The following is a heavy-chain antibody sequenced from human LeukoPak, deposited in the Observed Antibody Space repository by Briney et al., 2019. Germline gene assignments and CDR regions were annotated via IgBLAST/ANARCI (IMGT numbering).Heavy chain of an antibody. J-gene: IGHJ4*02. Sequence: PSETLSLTCTVSGGSISDYYRGWLRQPPGKGLEWIGYFYNSGSFTYNPPLTSRVTISVATSKEQFSLKVNSVTAADTAVYYFTRGAGWLIDYWGQGILVTVSS. CDR1: GGSISDYY. CDR3: TRGAGWLIDY. V-gene: IGHV4-59*01. D-gene: IGHD3-16*01. CDR2: FYNSGSF.